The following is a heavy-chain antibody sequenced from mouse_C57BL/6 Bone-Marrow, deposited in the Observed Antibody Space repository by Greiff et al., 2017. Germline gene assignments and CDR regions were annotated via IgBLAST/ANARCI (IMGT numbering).Heavy chain of an antibody. CDR1: GFNIKDDY. Sequence: VQLKESGAELVRPGASVKMSCTASGFNIKDDYMYWVKQRPEQSLEWVGGIDPENGDTEYASKFQGKVTITADKTSNTAYLQLSSLTSEDTAVYYCTSTTVVAPFAYWGQGTLVTVSA. CDR2: IDPENGDT. D-gene: IGHD1-1*01. V-gene: IGHV14-4*01. CDR3: TSTTVVAPFAY. J-gene: IGHJ3*01.